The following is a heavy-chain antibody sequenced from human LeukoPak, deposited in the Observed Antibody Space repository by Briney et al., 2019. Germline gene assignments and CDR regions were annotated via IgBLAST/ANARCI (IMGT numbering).Heavy chain of an antibody. V-gene: IGHV1-18*01. Sequence: GASVKVSCKASGYTFTSYGISWVRQAPGQGLEWMGWISAYNGNTNYAQKLQGRVTMTTDTSTSTAYMELRSLRSDDTAVYYCARDFYYGSGSYYNLNWFDPWGQGTLVTVSS. CDR3: ARDFYYGSGSYYNLNWFDP. D-gene: IGHD3-10*01. CDR1: GYTFTSYG. J-gene: IGHJ5*02. CDR2: ISAYNGNT.